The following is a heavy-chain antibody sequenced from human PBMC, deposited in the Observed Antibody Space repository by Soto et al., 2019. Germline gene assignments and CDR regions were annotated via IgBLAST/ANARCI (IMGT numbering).Heavy chain of an antibody. D-gene: IGHD1-26*01. Sequence: QVQLVQSGAELKKPGASVRVSCKASGYTFTYYDSNWVRQAAGQGLEWMGWMNHNTGVTKTDYLQKFEGRVTMTRDISIGTAYLEIHNLRSEDTAVYYCARGASPDYSCWDNPRGDWLESWGHGTLVTVSS. CDR3: ARGASPDYSCWDNPRGDWLES. J-gene: IGHJ5*01. V-gene: IGHV1-8*02. CDR1: GYTFTYYD. CDR2: MNHNTGVTKT.